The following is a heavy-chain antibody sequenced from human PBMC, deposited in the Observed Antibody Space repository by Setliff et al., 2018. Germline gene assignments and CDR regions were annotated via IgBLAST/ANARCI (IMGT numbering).Heavy chain of an antibody. Sequence: PGGSLRLSCSVSGFTFGDYAMTWVRQAPGKGLEWVGFIRSKAYGGTTEYAASVKGRFTISRDDSESIAYLQMNSLKTEDTAVYYCIRLGSSAYYYMDVWGKGTTVTVSS. V-gene: IGHV3-49*04. D-gene: IGHD6-19*01. CDR3: IRLGSSAYYYMDV. J-gene: IGHJ6*03. CDR1: GFTFGDYA. CDR2: IRSKAYGGTT.